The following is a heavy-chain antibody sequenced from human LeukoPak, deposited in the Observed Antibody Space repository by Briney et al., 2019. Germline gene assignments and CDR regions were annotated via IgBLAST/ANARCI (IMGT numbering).Heavy chain of an antibody. J-gene: IGHJ4*02. CDR2: INLDGSDK. Sequence: GGSLRLSCAASGFIFRDSAISWVRQAPGKGLEWVANINLDGSDKYYVDSVKGRFTISRDNAKNSPYLQMNSLTVEDTAVYYCARDDGFSCYSYWGQGTLVTVSS. V-gene: IGHV3-7*01. CDR3: ARDDGFSCYSY. D-gene: IGHD3/OR15-3a*01. CDR1: GFIFRDSA.